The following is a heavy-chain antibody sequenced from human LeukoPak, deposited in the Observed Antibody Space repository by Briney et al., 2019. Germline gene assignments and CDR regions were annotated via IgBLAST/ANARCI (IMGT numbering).Heavy chain of an antibody. CDR1: GGSLSGYY. CDR3: ARVGHIVATILPDY. V-gene: IGHV4-34*01. J-gene: IGHJ4*02. D-gene: IGHD5-12*01. CDR2: INHSGST. Sequence: PSETLSLTCAVYGGSLSGYYWSWIRQPPGKGLEWIGEINHSGSTNYNPSLKSRVTISVDTSKNQFSLKLSSVTAADTAVYYCARVGHIVATILPDYWGQGTLVTVSS.